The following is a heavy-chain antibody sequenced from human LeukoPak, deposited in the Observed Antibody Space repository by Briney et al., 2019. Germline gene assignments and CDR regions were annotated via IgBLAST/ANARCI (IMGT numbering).Heavy chain of an antibody. CDR1: GFIFSTHS. D-gene: IGHD3-10*01. CDR2: ISSGSSTI. V-gene: IGHV3-48*02. CDR3: ARDNYYGSGN. J-gene: IGHJ4*02. Sequence: GGSLRLSCAASGFIFSTHSMNWVRQAPGKGLEWVPYISSGSSTIYYADSVKGRFTISRDNAKNSLCLQMNSLRDEDTAVYYCARDNYYGSGNWGQGTLVTVSS.